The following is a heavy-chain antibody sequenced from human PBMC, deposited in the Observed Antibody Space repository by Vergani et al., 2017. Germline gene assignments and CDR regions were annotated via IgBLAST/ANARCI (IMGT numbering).Heavy chain of an antibody. D-gene: IGHD6-6*01. CDR2: ISSSSSYI. V-gene: IGHV3-21*01. Sequence: EVQLVESGGGLVKPGGSLRLSCAASGFTFSSYSMNWVRQAPGKGLEWVSSISSSSSYIYYADSVKGRFTISRDNAKNSLYLQMNSLRAEATAVYYCASDMSSIAARPFRAGNYAFDIWGQGTMVTVSS. J-gene: IGHJ3*02. CDR1: GFTFSSYS. CDR3: ASDMSSIAARPFRAGNYAFDI.